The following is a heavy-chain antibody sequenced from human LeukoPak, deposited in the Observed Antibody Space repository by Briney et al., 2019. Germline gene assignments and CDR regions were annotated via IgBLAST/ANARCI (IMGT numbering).Heavy chain of an antibody. CDR1: GYSFTSYW. V-gene: IGHV5-51*01. J-gene: IGHJ4*02. D-gene: IGHD2-2*01. CDR2: IYPGDSDT. CDR3: ARHLGYCSSTSCSSFDY. Sequence: GESLKISCKGSGYSFTSYWIGWVRQMPGKGLEWMGIIYPGDSDTRYGPSFQGQVTISADKSISTAYLQWSSLKASDTAMYYCARHLGYCSSTSCSSFDYWGQGTLVTVSS.